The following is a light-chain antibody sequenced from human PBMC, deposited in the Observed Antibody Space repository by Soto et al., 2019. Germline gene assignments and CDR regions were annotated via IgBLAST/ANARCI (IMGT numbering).Light chain of an antibody. CDR2: AAS. V-gene: IGKV1D-13*01. Sequence: IQMTQSPSSLSASVEDRVIITCRASQSISNHLNWYQQKPGKAPKLLIFAASSLENGVPSRFSGSGSGTDSTLTISSLQPEDFATYYCQQFNNYPTFGQGTRLEIK. CDR3: QQFNNYPT. CDR1: QSISNH. J-gene: IGKJ5*01.